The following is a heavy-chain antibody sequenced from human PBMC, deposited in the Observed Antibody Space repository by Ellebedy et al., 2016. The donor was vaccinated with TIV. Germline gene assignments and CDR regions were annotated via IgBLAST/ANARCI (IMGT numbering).Heavy chain of an antibody. CDR3: ARVDQLLLGMDV. Sequence: SETLSLTCNVSGGSISDYSWTWIRQPPGKGLEWLGFIFYSGSTNYNPSLKSRVTISVDTSKNHFSLRLSSVTAADTAVYYCARVDQLLLGMDVWGQGTTVTVSS. V-gene: IGHV4-59*01. CDR2: IFYSGST. CDR1: GGSISDYS. D-gene: IGHD2-2*01. J-gene: IGHJ6*02.